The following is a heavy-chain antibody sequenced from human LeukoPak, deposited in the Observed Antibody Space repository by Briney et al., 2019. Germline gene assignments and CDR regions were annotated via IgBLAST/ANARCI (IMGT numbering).Heavy chain of an antibody. CDR3: AKSPEWELRSDWYFDL. V-gene: IGHV3-9*03. CDR1: GFTFDDYA. D-gene: IGHD1-26*01. CDR2: ISWNSGSI. Sequence: PGGSLRPSCAASGFTFDDYAMHWVRQAPGKGLEWVSGISWNSGSIGYADSVKGRFTISRDNAKNSLYLQMNSLRAEDMALYYCAKSPEWELRSDWYFDLWGRGTLVTVSS. J-gene: IGHJ2*01.